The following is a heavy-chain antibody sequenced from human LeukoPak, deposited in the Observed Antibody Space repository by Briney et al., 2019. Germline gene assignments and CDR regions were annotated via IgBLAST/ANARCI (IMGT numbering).Heavy chain of an antibody. CDR3: TRGDYGDYGAFDY. CDR2: IRSKAYGGTT. D-gene: IGHD4-17*01. CDR1: GFTFGDYA. J-gene: IGHJ4*02. V-gene: IGHV3-49*04. Sequence: GGSLRPSCTASGFTFGDYAMSWVRQAPGKGLEWVGFIRSKAYGGTTEYAASVKGRFTISRDDSKSIAYLQMNSLKTEDTAVYYCTRGDYGDYGAFDYWGQGTLVTVSS.